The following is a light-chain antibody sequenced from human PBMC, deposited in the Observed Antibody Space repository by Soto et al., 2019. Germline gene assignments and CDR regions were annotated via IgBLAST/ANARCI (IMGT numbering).Light chain of an antibody. CDR3: QQRNTWPTVT. Sequence: EISLTQSPATLSLSPGERATLSCGASPSVPSYVAWYQQKPGQAPRLLIYGAFNRATGIPARFSGSGSGADFTLTISSLETEDFAIYYCQQRNTWPTVTFGQGTRLEI. J-gene: IGKJ5*01. V-gene: IGKV3-11*01. CDR2: GAF. CDR1: PSVPSY.